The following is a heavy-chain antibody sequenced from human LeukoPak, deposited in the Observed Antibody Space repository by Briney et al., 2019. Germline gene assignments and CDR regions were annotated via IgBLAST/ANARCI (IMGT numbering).Heavy chain of an antibody. J-gene: IGHJ6*03. CDR2: IYSGGST. V-gene: IGHV3-53*01. Sequence: GGSLRLSCAASGFTVSSNYMSWVRQAPGKGLEWVSVIYSGGSTYYADSVKGRFTISRDNSKNTLYLQMNSLRAEDTAVYYCARDLGRGYFDWSTHSVYYYYYMDVWGKGTTVTVSS. D-gene: IGHD3-9*01. CDR3: ARDLGRGYFDWSTHSVYYYYYMDV. CDR1: GFTVSSNY.